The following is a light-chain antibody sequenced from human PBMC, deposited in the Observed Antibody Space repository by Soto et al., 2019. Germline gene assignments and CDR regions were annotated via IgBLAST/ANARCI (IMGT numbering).Light chain of an antibody. CDR3: QQYRTSPPTWT. Sequence: DIVLTQSQATLSLSPGDRATLSCRASHSVSSTYLSWYQQRPGQAPRLLIYSSSSRASGIPDRFSGSGSGTDFTLTISRLEPEDFAVYYCQQYRTSPPTWTFGQGTKV. CDR1: HSVSSTY. J-gene: IGKJ1*01. V-gene: IGKV3-20*01. CDR2: SSS.